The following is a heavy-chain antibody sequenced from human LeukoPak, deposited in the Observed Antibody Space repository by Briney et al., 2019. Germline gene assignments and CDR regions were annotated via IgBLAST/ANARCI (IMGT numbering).Heavy chain of an antibody. D-gene: IGHD3-9*01. CDR2: INHSGST. V-gene: IGHV4-34*01. CDR1: GGSFSDYY. J-gene: IGHJ6*02. Sequence: SETLSLTCAVYGGSFSDYYWSWIRQPPGKGLEWIGEINHSGSTNYNPSLKSRVTISVDTSKNQFSLKLSSVTAADTAVYYCAREEDDILTGYYLPMDVWGQGTTVTVSS. CDR3: AREEDDILTGYYLPMDV.